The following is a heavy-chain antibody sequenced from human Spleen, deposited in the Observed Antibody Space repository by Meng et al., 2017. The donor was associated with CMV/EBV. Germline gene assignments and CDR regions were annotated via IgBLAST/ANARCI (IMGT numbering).Heavy chain of an antibody. D-gene: IGHD6-13*01. V-gene: IGHV3-74*01. Sequence: SEWMNWVGQAPGRGMVWVSRINSDGSSTSYADSVKGRFTISRDNAKNTLYLQMNSLRAEDTAVYYCARDASPNYSSSWYSDNWFDPWGQGTLVTVSS. CDR2: INSDGSST. CDR3: ARDASPNYSSSWYSDNWFDP. J-gene: IGHJ5*02. CDR1: SEW.